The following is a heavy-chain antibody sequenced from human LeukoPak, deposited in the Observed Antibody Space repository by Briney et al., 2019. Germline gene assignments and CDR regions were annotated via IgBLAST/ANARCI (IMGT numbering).Heavy chain of an antibody. V-gene: IGHV3-15*01. CDR1: GFSFSDAW. CDR3: TTGRFPPRY. Sequence: GGSLRLSCVVSGFSFSDAWMSWVRQAPGKGLEWISRIRSKTDSETTEYAAPVKRRFSISRDDSKKTLYLQMNSLKTEDTAVYYCTTGRFPPRYWGQGTLVTVSS. D-gene: IGHD3-3*01. CDR2: IRSKTDSETT. J-gene: IGHJ4*02.